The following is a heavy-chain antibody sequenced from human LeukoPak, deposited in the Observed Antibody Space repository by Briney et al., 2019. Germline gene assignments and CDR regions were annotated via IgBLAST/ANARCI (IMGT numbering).Heavy chain of an antibody. Sequence: SSETLSLTCTVSGGSISSYYWKWIRQPPGKGLEWIGYIYTSGSTNYNPSLNSRVTISVDTSKTHFSLKLSSVTAADTAVYYCARLLQNYDFWSGPSYYYYMDVWGKGTTVTVSS. CDR3: ARLLQNYDFWSGPSYYYYMDV. CDR1: GGSISSYY. V-gene: IGHV4-4*09. D-gene: IGHD3-3*01. CDR2: IYTSGST. J-gene: IGHJ6*03.